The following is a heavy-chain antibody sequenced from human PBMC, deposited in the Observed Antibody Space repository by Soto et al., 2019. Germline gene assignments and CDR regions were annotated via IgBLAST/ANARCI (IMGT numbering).Heavy chain of an antibody. D-gene: IGHD3-22*01. V-gene: IGHV1-69*12. CDR3: ASPNAPTYYYDSSGYYRYFQH. CDR2: IIPIFGTA. CDR1: GGTFSSYA. J-gene: IGHJ1*01. Sequence: QVQLVQSGAEVKKPGSSVKVSCKASGGTFSSYAISWVRQAPGQGLEWMGGIIPIFGTANYAEKFQGRVTITAVESTSTAYMELSSVGSEDTAVYYCASPNAPTYYYDSSGYYRYFQHWGQGTLVTVSS.